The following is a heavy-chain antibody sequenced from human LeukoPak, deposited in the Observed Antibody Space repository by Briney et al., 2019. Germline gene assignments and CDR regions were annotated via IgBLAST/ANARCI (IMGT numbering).Heavy chain of an antibody. CDR3: AKQVGTFYYYYGMDV. Sequence: SETLSLTCRVSGGSISSYYWSCIRQPPGKALDSIGYVYYSGSTNYNPSLKSRVTISVDTSKNQLSLKLSSVTAADTAVYYCAKQVGTFYYYYGMDVWGQGTTVTVSS. CDR1: GGSISSYY. J-gene: IGHJ6*02. CDR2: VYYSGST. V-gene: IGHV4-59*08. D-gene: IGHD1-14*01.